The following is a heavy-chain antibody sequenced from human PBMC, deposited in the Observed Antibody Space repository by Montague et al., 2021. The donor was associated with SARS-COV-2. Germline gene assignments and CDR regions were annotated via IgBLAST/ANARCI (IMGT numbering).Heavy chain of an antibody. D-gene: IGHD3-16*02. J-gene: IGHJ4*02. Sequence: SETLSLTCTVSGASISSSENSWGWIRQSPGTGLEWFGSIFYSGTTYFNPSLRSRIAISVDTSKNQFSLKVTSVTAADPAVYYCARHVTFGGVVVALDYWGQGHLVSVSS. CDR3: ARHVTFGGVVVALDY. CDR2: IFYSGTT. V-gene: IGHV4-39*01. CDR1: GASISSSENS.